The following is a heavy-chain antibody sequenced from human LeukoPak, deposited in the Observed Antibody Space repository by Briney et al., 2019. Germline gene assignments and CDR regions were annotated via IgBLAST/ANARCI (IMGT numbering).Heavy chain of an antibody. D-gene: IGHD1-26*01. Sequence: SETLSLTCTVSGGSISSSSYYWGWIRQPPGKGLEWIGSIYYSGSTYYNPSLKSRVTISVDTSKNQFSLKLSSVTAADTAVYYCARQEGGIVGPYWGQGTLVTVSS. CDR2: IYYSGST. J-gene: IGHJ4*02. CDR1: GGSISSSSYY. V-gene: IGHV4-39*07. CDR3: ARQEGGIVGPY.